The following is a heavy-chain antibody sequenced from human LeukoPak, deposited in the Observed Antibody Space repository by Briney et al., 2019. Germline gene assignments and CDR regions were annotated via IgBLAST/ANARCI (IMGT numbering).Heavy chain of an antibody. CDR2: ISAYNGNT. CDR1: GYTFTSYG. Sequence: ASVKVSCKASGYTFTSYGISWVRQAPGQGLEWMGWISAYNGNTNYAQKLQGRVTMTTDTSTSTAYMELRSLRSDDTAVYYCARDRLQIVATIGKFYYYYYYMDVWGKGTTVTVSS. V-gene: IGHV1-18*01. D-gene: IGHD5-12*01. J-gene: IGHJ6*03. CDR3: ARDRLQIVATIGKFYYYYYYMDV.